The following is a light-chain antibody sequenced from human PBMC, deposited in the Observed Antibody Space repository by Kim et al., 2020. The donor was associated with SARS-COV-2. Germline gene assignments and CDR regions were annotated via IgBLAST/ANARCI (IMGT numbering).Light chain of an antibody. J-gene: IGKJ4*01. CDR3: QQRSSWPPALS. CDR2: DAA. Sequence: PGEGSTPSCMASHIVGINLAGYQQTPGQAPRLLIYDAAIRATGIPTRFSGSGSGTDFTLTISSLEAEDFAIYYCQQRSSWPPALSFGGGTKVDIK. CDR1: HIVGIN. V-gene: IGKV3-11*01.